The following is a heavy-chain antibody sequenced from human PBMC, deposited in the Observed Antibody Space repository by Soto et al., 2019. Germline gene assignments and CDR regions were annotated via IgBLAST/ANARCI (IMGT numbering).Heavy chain of an antibody. CDR2: IYYSGST. D-gene: IGHD6-13*01. CDR1: GGSISSDY. Sequence: QVQLQESGPGLVKPSETLSLTCTVSGGSISSDYWSWIRQPPGQGLEWIGYIYYSGSTNYNPSLKSRVTISVDTSKNQFSLKLSSVTAADTAVYYCAREEGYSSSCYRGLNYWGQGTLVTVSS. V-gene: IGHV4-59*01. CDR3: AREEGYSSSCYRGLNY. J-gene: IGHJ4*02.